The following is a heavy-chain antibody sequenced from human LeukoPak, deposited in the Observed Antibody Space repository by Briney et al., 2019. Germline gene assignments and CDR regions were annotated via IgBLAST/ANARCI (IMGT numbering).Heavy chain of an antibody. J-gene: IGHJ4*02. CDR1: GGSFSGYY. V-gene: IGHV4-34*01. D-gene: IGHD3-22*01. CDR3: ARGEGYYDSSGYFRY. Sequence: PSETLSLTCAVYGGSFSGYYWSWIRQPPGKGLEWIGEINHSGSTNYNPSLKSRVTISVDTSKNQFSLKLSSVTAADTAVYYCARGEGYYDSSGYFRYWGQGTLVTVSS. CDR2: INHSGST.